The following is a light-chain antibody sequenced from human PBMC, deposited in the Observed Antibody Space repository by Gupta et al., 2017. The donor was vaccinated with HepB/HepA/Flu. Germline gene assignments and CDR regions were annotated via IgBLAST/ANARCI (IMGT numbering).Light chain of an antibody. CDR1: SGHSSYI. V-gene: IGLV4-60*03. Sequence: PVLTPSSSASASVGSSINLSSTRSSGHSSYIIAWHQQQPGKAPRYLMKVEGSGNYNKGSGVPDRFSGSSSGADRHLTISNLQSEDEAEYYCETWDTKVFGGGTKVTVL. J-gene: IGLJ2*01. CDR2: VEGSGNY. CDR3: ETWDTKV.